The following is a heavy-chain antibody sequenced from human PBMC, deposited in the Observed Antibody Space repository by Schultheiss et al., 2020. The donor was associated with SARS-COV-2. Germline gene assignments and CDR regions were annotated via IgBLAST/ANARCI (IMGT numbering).Heavy chain of an antibody. V-gene: IGHV4-38-2*01. CDR3: ARGRKYYYDSSGYYPFDY. J-gene: IGHJ4*02. CDR2: IYHSGST. D-gene: IGHD3-22*01. CDR1: GYSISSGYY. Sequence: SETLSLTCAVSGYSISSGYYWGWIRQPPGKGLEWIGSIYHSGSTYYNPSLKSRVTISVDTSKNQFSLKLSSVTAADTAVYYCARGRKYYYDSSGYYPFDYWGQGTLVTVSS.